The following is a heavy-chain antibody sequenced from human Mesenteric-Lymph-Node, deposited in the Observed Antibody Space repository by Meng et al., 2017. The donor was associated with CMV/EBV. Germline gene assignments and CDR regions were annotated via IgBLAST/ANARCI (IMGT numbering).Heavy chain of an antibody. V-gene: IGHV4-59*01. CDR1: GGSISSYY. CDR3: ARGRCSSTSCYPPPAAFDI. CDR2: IYYSGST. D-gene: IGHD2-2*01. Sequence: SETLSLTCTVSGGSISSYYWSWIRQPPGKGLEWIGYIYYSGSTNYNPSLKSRVTISVDTSKNQFSLKLSSVTAADTAVYYCARGRCSSTSCYPPPAAFDIWGQGTMVTVSS. J-gene: IGHJ3*02.